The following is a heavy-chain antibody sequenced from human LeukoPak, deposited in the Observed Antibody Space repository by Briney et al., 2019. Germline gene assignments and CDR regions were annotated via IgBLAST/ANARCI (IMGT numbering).Heavy chain of an antibody. CDR1: GDSISSSSSY. J-gene: IGHJ6*02. Sequence: SETLSLTCSVSGDSISSSSSYWGWIRQPPGKGLEWIGTIYYSGSTYYSPSLESRVTISIDTSKNQFSLRLNSVTAADTAVYYCARKKSYYYGMDVWGQGTTVTVSS. V-gene: IGHV4-39*01. CDR3: ARKKSYYYGMDV. CDR2: IYYSGST.